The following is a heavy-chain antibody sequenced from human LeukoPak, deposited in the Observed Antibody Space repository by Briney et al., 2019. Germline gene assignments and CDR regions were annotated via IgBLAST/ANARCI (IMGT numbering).Heavy chain of an antibody. V-gene: IGHV5-51*01. Sequence: GESLRISCKGSGYSFTSYWIGWVRQMPGEGLEWIGIIYPGDSDTRYSPSFQGQVTISADKSISTAYLQWSTLKASDTAIYYCARATGSSGAIDVWGQGTTVTVSS. CDR2: IYPGDSDT. D-gene: IGHD1-26*01. CDR3: ARATGSSGAIDV. J-gene: IGHJ6*02. CDR1: GYSFTSYW.